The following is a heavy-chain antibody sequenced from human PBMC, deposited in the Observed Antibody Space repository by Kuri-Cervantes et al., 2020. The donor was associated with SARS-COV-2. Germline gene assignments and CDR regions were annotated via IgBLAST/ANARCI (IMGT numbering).Heavy chain of an antibody. CDR2: ISSSGGTI. CDR3: ASVDFWSGYYLDY. D-gene: IGHD3-3*01. Sequence: GESLKISCTASGFIFSDYYMSWIRQAPGKGLEWVSYISSSGGTIYYADSVKGRFTISRDNAKNSLYLQMNSLRAEDTAVYYCASVDFWSGYYLDYWGQGTLVTVSS. V-gene: IGHV3-11*04. J-gene: IGHJ4*02. CDR1: GFIFSDYY.